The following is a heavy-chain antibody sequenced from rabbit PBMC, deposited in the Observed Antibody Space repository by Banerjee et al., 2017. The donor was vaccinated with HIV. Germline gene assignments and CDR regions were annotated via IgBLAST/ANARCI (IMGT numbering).Heavy chain of an antibody. CDR3: ARGGSGYGL. J-gene: IGHJ4*01. D-gene: IGHD3-1*01. Sequence: QEQLEESGGDLVQPEGSLTLTCKASGLDFSSRYWICWVRQAPGKGLEWIGCIVTGSGGYTYYASWAKGRFTISKTSSTTVTLQMTSLTAADTATYFCARGGSGYGLWGPGTLVTVS. V-gene: IGHV1S45*01. CDR2: IVTGSGGYT. CDR1: GLDFSSRYW.